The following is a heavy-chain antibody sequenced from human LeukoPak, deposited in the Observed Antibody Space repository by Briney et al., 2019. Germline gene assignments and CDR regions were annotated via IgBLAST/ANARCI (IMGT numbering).Heavy chain of an antibody. V-gene: IGHV1-8*01. CDR1: GYTFTSYD. CDR3: ARRTGWFGELYHYYYMDV. J-gene: IGHJ6*03. D-gene: IGHD3-10*01. CDR2: MNPNSGNT. Sequence: GASVKVSCKASGYTFTSYDINWVRQATGQGLEWMGWMNPNSGNTGYAQKFQGRVTMTRNTSIITAYMELSSLRSEDTAVYYCARRTGWFGELYHYYYMDVWGKGTTVTVSS.